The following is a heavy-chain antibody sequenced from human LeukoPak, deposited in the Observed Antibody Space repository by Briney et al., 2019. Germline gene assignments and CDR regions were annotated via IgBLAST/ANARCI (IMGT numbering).Heavy chain of an antibody. J-gene: IGHJ5*01. Sequence: GGSLSPSCAAPGFTFSSYGMRWVRQAPGKGLEWVALIKPDGSNTYYSDSVKGRFTISRDNSKNTLHLQMNSLRAEDTAVYYCARSRAFDVWGKGTLVTVSS. CDR2: IKPDGSNT. CDR1: GFTFSSYG. V-gene: IGHV3-30*02. CDR3: ARSRAFDV.